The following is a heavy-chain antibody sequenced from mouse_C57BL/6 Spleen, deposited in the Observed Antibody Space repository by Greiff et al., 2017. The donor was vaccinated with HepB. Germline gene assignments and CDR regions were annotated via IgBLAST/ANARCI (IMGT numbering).Heavy chain of an antibody. CDR1: GYSFTGYF. CDR2: INPYNGDT. Sequence: EVQLQQSGPELVKPGDSVKISCKASGYSFTGYFMNWVMQSHGKSLEWIGRINPYNGDTFYNQKFKGKATLTVDKSSSTAHMELRSLTSEDSAVYYCSRLNEYGWGYAMDYWGQGTSVTVSS. V-gene: IGHV1-20*01. D-gene: IGHD1-2*01. CDR3: SRLNEYGWGYAMDY. J-gene: IGHJ4*01.